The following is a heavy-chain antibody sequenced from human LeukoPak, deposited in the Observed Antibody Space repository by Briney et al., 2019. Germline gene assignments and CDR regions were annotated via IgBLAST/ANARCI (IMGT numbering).Heavy chain of an antibody. D-gene: IGHD6-13*01. J-gene: IGHJ4*02. V-gene: IGHV2-70*01. CDR2: IDWDDDK. CDR3: ARGSWYVDY. Sequence: SWIRQPPGKALEWLALIDWDDDKYYSTSLKTRLTISKDTSKNQVVLTMTNMDPVDTATYYCARGSWYVDYWGQGTPVTVSS.